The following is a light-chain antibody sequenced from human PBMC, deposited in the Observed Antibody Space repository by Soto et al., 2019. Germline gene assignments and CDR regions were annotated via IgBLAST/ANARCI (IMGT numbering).Light chain of an antibody. CDR2: LNSDGGH. CDR3: QTWGSGIVV. Sequence: QLVLPQSTSASASLGASVKLTCTLSSGHSNYAIAWHQQQSGKGPRYLMKLNSDGGHSKGDGIPDRFSGSSSGAERYLTSASLQSEDEADAYCQTWGSGIVVFGGGTKLHVL. J-gene: IGLJ2*01. V-gene: IGLV4-69*01. CDR1: SGHSNYA.